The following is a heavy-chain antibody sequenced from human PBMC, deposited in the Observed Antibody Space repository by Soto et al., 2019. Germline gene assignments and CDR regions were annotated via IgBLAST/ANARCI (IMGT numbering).Heavy chain of an antibody. CDR3: AAGELSITSNYYYYGMDV. Sequence: SVKVSCKASGGTFSSYANSWVRHAPGQGLEWMGGIIPIFGTANYAQKFQGRVTITADKSTSTAYIELSSLRSEDPAVYYCAAGELSITSNYYYYGMDVWGQGTTVTVSS. V-gene: IGHV1-69*06. CDR1: GGTFSSYA. D-gene: IGHD3-10*01. J-gene: IGHJ6*02. CDR2: IIPIFGTA.